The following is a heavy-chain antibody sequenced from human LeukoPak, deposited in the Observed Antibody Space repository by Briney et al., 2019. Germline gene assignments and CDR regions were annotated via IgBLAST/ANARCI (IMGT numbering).Heavy chain of an antibody. CDR3: ARRAPLCSRSSCFGFDY. D-gene: IGHD2-2*01. CDR1: GYTSTSYD. CDR2: MNPNSGNT. J-gene: IGHJ4*02. V-gene: IGHV1-8*01. Sequence: ASVKVSCKASGYTSTSYDINWVRQATGQRPEWMGWMNPNSGNTDYAQKFQGRVTMTMNTSKTTAYMELSSLTSEDTAVYYCARRAPLCSRSSCFGFDYWGQGTLVTVSS.